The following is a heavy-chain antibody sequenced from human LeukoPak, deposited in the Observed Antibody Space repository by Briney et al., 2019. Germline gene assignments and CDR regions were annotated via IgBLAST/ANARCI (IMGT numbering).Heavy chain of an antibody. V-gene: IGHV3-11*04. CDR3: ARETTARDV. D-gene: IGHD1-1*01. J-gene: IGHJ6*04. CDR1: GFTFSNYY. CDR2: ISNGDGTI. Sequence: PGGSLRHSCAASGFTFSNYYMSWIRQAPGKGLEWVSYISNGDGTIKYADSVKGRFTISRDNARNLLYLQMNSLRVEDTAIYYCARETTARDVWGKGTTVTVSS.